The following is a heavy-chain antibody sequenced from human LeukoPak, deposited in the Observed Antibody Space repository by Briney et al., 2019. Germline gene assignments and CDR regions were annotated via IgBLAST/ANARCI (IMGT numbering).Heavy chain of an antibody. CDR2: INHSGDT. Sequence: SETLSLTCAVYGGSFSDYYWSWIRQPPGKGLEWIGEINHSGDTNYNPSLKSRVSISVDTSKNQFSLKVRSVTAADTAVYYCARRYCGSISCRIDSRGQGTLVTVSS. D-gene: IGHD2-2*01. CDR1: GGSFSDYY. V-gene: IGHV4-34*01. J-gene: IGHJ4*02. CDR3: ARRYCGSISCRIDS.